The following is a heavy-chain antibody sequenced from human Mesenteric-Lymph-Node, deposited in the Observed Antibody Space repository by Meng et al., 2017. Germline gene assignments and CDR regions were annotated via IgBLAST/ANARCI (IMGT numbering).Heavy chain of an antibody. CDR1: GFTFSSSY. J-gene: IGHJ4*02. V-gene: IGHV3-23*04. CDR3: AKLASF. Sequence: EVQLVESGGGVVPPGGSLRLSCAVSGFTFSSSYMSWVRQAPGKGLEWVSTFAANNSTYYAESVKGRFTISRDNSENTLSLQMNSLRAEDTAVYYCAKLASFWGQGTLVTVSS. CDR2: FAANNST.